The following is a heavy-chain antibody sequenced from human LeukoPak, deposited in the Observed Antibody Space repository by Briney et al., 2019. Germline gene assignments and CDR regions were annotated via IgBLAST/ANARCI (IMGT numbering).Heavy chain of an antibody. J-gene: IGHJ4*02. CDR3: ARAPSRITMLRGVIVTPFFFDY. CDR1: RFTFSSYW. CDR2: IKQDGSEK. Sequence: PGGSLRLSCAASRFTFSSYWMSWVRQAPGKGLEWVANIKQDGSEKYYVDSVKGRFTISRDNAKNSLYLQMNSLRAEDTAVYYCARAPSRITMLRGVIVTPFFFDYWGQGTLVTVSS. V-gene: IGHV3-7*01. D-gene: IGHD3-10*01.